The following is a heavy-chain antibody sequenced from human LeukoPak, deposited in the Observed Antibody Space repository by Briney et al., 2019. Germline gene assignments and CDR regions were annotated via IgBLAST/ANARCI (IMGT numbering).Heavy chain of an antibody. Sequence: GGSLRLSCAASGFTFSSYAMSWVRQAPGKGLEWVSTISNSGGKTYYAESVKGRFTISRDNSKNTLYLQMNSLTAEDTAIYYCAKANTTLGNWDQGTLVTVSS. CDR2: ISNSGGKT. CDR1: GFTFSSYA. CDR3: AKANTTLGN. J-gene: IGHJ4*02. D-gene: IGHD1-1*01. V-gene: IGHV3-23*01.